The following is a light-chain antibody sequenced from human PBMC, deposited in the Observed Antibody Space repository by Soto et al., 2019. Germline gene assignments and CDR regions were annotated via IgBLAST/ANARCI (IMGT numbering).Light chain of an antibody. Sequence: QSVLTRPASVSGSPGQSITISCTGTSSDVGSYNPVSWYQQHPGKAPKLMIYEGSKRPSGVSNRFSGSKSGNTASLTISGLQAEDEADYYCCSYAGSSTLYVFGTGTKVTVL. V-gene: IGLV2-23*01. CDR3: CSYAGSSTLYV. CDR2: EGS. J-gene: IGLJ1*01. CDR1: SSDVGSYNP.